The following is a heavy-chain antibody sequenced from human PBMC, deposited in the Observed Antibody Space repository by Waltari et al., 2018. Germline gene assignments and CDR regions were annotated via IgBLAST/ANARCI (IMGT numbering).Heavy chain of an antibody. J-gene: IGHJ4*02. V-gene: IGHV3-9*01. CDR2: ISWNSVRT. CDR1: GFTIYDSA. CDR3: ASVIALAGARPAY. Sequence: EVQLVESGGDFVQPGRSLSLSCVASGFTIYDSAMHWVRQVPGKGLEWVSGISWNSVRTAYADSVKGRFTISRDNAKNSLFLEMNSLRVEDTAFYYCASVIALAGARPAYWGQGTLVTVSS. D-gene: IGHD6-19*01.